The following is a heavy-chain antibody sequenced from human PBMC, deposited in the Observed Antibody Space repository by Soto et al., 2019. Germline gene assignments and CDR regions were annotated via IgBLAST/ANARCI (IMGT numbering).Heavy chain of an antibody. CDR1: GYTFTSHW. V-gene: IGHV1-46*01. Sequence: ASVKVSCKASGYTFTSHWVHWVRQAPGQGLEWMAVINPSVGTTVYAQKFQARLTLTRDTSTSTLYMELSSLRSDDSAVYYCARDESASNCWWFHPWGQGTPVTV. J-gene: IGHJ5*02. CDR2: INPSVGTT. D-gene: IGHD2-15*01. CDR3: ARDESASNCWWFHP.